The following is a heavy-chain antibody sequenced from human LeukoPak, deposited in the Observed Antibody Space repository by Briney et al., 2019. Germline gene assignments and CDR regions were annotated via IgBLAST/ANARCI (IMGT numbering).Heavy chain of an antibody. CDR3: ARDLAYSSGRADY. V-gene: IGHV3-74*01. CDR2: VNSDGSRT. CDR1: GFTFSSYW. Sequence: GGSLRLSCAASGFTFSSYWMYWVRQAPGKGLVWVSDVNSDGSRTSYADSVKGRFTISRDNAKNTLYLQMNSLRDEDTAVYYCARDLAYSSGRADYWGQGTLVTVSS. J-gene: IGHJ4*02. D-gene: IGHD6-19*01.